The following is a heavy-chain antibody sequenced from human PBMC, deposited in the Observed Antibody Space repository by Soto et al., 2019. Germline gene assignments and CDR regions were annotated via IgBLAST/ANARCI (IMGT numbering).Heavy chain of an antibody. CDR1: GYTFTTYD. CDR2: MNPNSGNT. CDR3: ARGLRDSSGKEYFQY. Sequence: QVQLVQSGAEVKKPGASVKVSCKASGYTFTTYDINWVRQATGQGLAWMGWMNPNSGNTGYAQKFQGRVSMTRNTAISTAYMELSSLRSDDTAVYYCARGLRDSSGKEYFQYWGQGTLLTVSS. V-gene: IGHV1-8*01. D-gene: IGHD3-22*01. J-gene: IGHJ1*01.